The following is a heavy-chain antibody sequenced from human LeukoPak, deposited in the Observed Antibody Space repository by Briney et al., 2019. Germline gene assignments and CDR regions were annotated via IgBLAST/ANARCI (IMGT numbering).Heavy chain of an antibody. CDR2: IYYSGST. CDR1: GGSINSYY. Sequence: PSETLSLTCTVSGGSINSYYWSWIRQSPGKGLEWIGYIYYSGSTKYSPSLRSRVTMSVDTSKNQFSLKLSSVTAADTAVYYCARYTIFGVVTPNFDYWGQGTLVTVSS. J-gene: IGHJ4*02. CDR3: ARYTIFGVVTPNFDY. D-gene: IGHD3-3*01. V-gene: IGHV4-59*08.